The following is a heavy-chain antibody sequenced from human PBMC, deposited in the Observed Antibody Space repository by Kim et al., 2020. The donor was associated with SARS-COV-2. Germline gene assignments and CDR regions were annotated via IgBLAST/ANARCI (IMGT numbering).Heavy chain of an antibody. D-gene: IGHD4-17*01. J-gene: IGHJ6*03. CDR1: GGSISSSSYY. Sequence: SETLSLTCTVSGGSISSSSYYWGWIRQPPGKGLEWIGSIYYSGSTYYNPSLKSRVTISVDTSKNQFSLKLSSVTAADTAVYYCASRSKIMTTVGMDVWAKGPRSPSP. CDR2: IYYSGST. CDR3: ASRSKIMTTVGMDV. V-gene: IGHV4-39*01.